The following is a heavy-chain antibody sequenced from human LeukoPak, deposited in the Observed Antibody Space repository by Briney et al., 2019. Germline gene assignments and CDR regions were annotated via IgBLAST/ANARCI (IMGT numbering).Heavy chain of an antibody. Sequence: ASVKVSCKVSGYTVTELSMHWVRQAPGKGLEWMGGFDREHGDTVYAQRFQGRVTMTEDTSADTAYMELSSLRSEDTAVYYCATLPPRFLSRYADYWGQGTLVTVSS. CDR1: GYTVTELS. J-gene: IGHJ4*02. CDR3: ATLPPRFLSRYADY. CDR2: FDREHGDT. V-gene: IGHV1-24*01. D-gene: IGHD3-3*01.